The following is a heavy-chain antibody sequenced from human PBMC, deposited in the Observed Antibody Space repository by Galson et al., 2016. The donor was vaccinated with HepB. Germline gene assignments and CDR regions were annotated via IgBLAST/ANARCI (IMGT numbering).Heavy chain of an antibody. CDR1: GGSISSSDYY. Sequence: SETLSLTCTVSGGSISSSDYYWDWIRQPPGKGLEWIGRVSYSGNTYYNPSLKSRVNISADTSKIQFSLRLSSVTAADTAVYYSASHRTLQKRLLGRDSFDFWGQGTLVTVSS. V-gene: IGHV4-39*01. CDR2: VSYSGNT. J-gene: IGHJ4*02. CDR3: ASHRTLQKRLLGRDSFDF. D-gene: IGHD2-15*01.